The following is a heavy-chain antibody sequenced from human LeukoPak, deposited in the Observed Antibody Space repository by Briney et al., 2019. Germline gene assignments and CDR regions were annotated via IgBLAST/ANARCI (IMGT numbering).Heavy chain of an antibody. CDR2: ISWNSGSI. D-gene: IGHD5-18*01. CDR1: GFTFDDYA. CDR3: AKDMRGYSYVKQH. V-gene: IGHV3-9*01. Sequence: SLRLSCAASGFTFDDYAMHWVRQAPGEGLEWVSGISWNSGSIGYADSVKGRFTISRDNAKNSLYLQMNSLRAEDTALYYCAKDMRGYSYVKQHWGQGTLVTVSS. J-gene: IGHJ4*02.